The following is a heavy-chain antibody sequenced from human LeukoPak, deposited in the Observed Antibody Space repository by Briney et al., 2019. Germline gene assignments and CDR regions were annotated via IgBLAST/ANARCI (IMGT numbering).Heavy chain of an antibody. Sequence: GGSLRLSCAASGFTLNSYWMHWVRQAPGKGLVWVSRINSDESSTTYVDSVKGRFTISRDNAKNTLYLQMDSLRVEDTAMYFCARGAHVLDIWGQGTMVTVSS. J-gene: IGHJ3*02. CDR3: ARGAHVLDI. CDR1: GFTLNSYW. D-gene: IGHD1-26*01. CDR2: INSDESST. V-gene: IGHV3-74*01.